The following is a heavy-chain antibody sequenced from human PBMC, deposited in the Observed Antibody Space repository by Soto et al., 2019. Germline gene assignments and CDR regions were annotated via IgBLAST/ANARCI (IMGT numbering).Heavy chain of an antibody. Sequence: SVKVSCKASGGTFSSYAISWVRQAPGQGLEWMGGIIPIFGTANYAQKFQGRVTITADESTSTAYMELSSLRSEDTAVYYCARDLGNYDSSGYYPQGLDYWGKVHLVTASS. CDR3: ARDLGNYDSSGYYPQGLDY. CDR2: IIPIFGTA. J-gene: IGHJ4*02. CDR1: GGTFSSYA. V-gene: IGHV1-69*13. D-gene: IGHD3-22*01.